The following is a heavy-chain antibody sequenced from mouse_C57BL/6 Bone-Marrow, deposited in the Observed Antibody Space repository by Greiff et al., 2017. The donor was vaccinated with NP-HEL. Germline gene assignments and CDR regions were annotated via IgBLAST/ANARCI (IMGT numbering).Heavy chain of an antibody. J-gene: IGHJ1*03. Sequence: VQRVESGAELVRPGASVKLSCKASGYTFTDYYINWVKQRPGQGLEWIARIYPGSGNTYYNEKFKGKATLTAEKSSSTAYMQLSSLTSEDSAVYFCARGDYYGSSYWYFDVWGTGTTVTVSS. CDR3: ARGDYYGSSYWYFDV. D-gene: IGHD1-1*01. CDR2: IYPGSGNT. V-gene: IGHV1-76*01. CDR1: GYTFTDYY.